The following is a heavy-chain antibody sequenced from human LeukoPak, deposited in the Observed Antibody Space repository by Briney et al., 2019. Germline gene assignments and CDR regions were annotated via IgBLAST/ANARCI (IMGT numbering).Heavy chain of an antibody. D-gene: IGHD6-19*01. CDR1: GFTLSDYY. CDR3: ARLTRSGWPFDY. Sequence: GGSLRLSCAASGFTLSDYYIDWVRQPPGKGLEWVGRSRNKANSYTTEYAAAVRGRFTISRDDSQNSLSLQMNSLQAEDTAVYFCARLTRSGWPFDYWGQGALVTVSS. V-gene: IGHV3-72*01. J-gene: IGHJ4*02. CDR2: SRNKANSYTT.